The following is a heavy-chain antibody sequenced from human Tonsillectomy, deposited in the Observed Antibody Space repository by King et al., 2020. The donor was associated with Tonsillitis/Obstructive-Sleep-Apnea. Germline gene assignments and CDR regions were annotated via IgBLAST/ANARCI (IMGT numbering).Heavy chain of an antibody. CDR2: INHSGST. CDR1: GGSFSDYY. CDR3: AREGKEAYYDFWSAYFDY. D-gene: IGHD3-3*01. J-gene: IGHJ4*02. Sequence: VQLQQWGAGLLKPSETLSLTCAVYGGSFSDYYWSWIRQPPGKGLEWIGEINHSGSTNYNPSLKSRVTISVDTSKNQFSLKLSSVTAADTAVYYCAREGKEAYYDFWSAYFDYWGQGTLVTVSS. V-gene: IGHV4-34*01.